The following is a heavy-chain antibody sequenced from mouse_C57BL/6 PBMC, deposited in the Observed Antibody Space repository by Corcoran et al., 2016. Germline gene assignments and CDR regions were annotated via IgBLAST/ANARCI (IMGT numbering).Heavy chain of an antibody. CDR3: ARYDYEGRVLGY. J-gene: IGHJ2*01. Sequence: EVQLQQSGPELVKPGASVKISCKASGYTFTDYYMNWVKQSHGKSLEWIGDINPNNGGTSYNQKFKGKATLTVDKSSSTAYMELRSLTSEDSAVYYCARYDYEGRVLGYWGQGTTLTVSS. V-gene: IGHV1-26*01. CDR2: INPNNGGT. D-gene: IGHD2-4*01. CDR1: GYTFTDYY.